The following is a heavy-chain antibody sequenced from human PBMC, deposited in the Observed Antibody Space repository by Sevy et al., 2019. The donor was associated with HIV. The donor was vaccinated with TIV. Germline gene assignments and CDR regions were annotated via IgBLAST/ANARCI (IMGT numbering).Heavy chain of an antibody. J-gene: IGHJ3*02. CDR2: ISGSGHST. Sequence: GGSLRLSCAASGFIFSSFAMSWVRQAPGKGLEWVSAISGSGHSTYNADSVKGRFTISRDISKNTLYLQMNSLRAEDTAVYYCAKEGNFWSRRDAFDIRGQGTTVTVSS. V-gene: IGHV3-23*01. D-gene: IGHD3-3*01. CDR3: AKEGNFWSRRDAFDI. CDR1: GFIFSSFA.